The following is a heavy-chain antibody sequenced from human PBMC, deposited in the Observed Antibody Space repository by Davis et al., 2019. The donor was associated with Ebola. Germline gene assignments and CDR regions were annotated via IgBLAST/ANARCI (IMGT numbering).Heavy chain of an antibody. V-gene: IGHV4-59*10. J-gene: IGHJ5*02. D-gene: IGHD3-10*01. Sequence: MPSETLSLTCAVYGGSFSSYYWSWIRQPAGKGLEWIGRIYTSGNTNYKPSLKSRVTMSVDTSKNQFSLKLSSVTAADTAVYFCARWFGGSPGWFDPWGQGTLVTVSS. CDR1: GGSFSSYY. CDR2: IYTSGNT. CDR3: ARWFGGSPGWFDP.